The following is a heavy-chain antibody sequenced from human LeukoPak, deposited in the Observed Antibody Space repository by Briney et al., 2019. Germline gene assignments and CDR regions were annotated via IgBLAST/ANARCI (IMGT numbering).Heavy chain of an antibody. CDR2: IYHSGST. Sequence: SETLSLTCTVSGYSISSGYYWGWIRQPPGKGLEWIGSIYHSGSTYYNPSLKSRVTISVDTSKNQFSLKLSSVTAADTAVYYCARDRWGYSYGGDWGQGTLVTVSS. CDR3: ARDRWGYSYGGD. D-gene: IGHD5-18*01. V-gene: IGHV4-38-2*02. J-gene: IGHJ4*02. CDR1: GYSISSGYY.